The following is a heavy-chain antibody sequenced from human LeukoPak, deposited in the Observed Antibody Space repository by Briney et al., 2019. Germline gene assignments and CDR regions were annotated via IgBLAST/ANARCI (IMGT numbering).Heavy chain of an antibody. CDR2: INTNTGNP. CDR3: ARGSLGRGHHFVRDAFDI. J-gene: IGHJ3*02. CDR1: GYTFTSYA. D-gene: IGHD5-12*01. V-gene: IGHV7-4-1*02. Sequence: ASVKVSCKASGYTFTSYAMNWVRQAPGQGLEWMGWINTNTGNPTYAQGFTGRFVFSLDTSVSTAYLQISSLKAEDTAVYYCARGSLGRGHHFVRDAFDIWGQGTMVTVSS.